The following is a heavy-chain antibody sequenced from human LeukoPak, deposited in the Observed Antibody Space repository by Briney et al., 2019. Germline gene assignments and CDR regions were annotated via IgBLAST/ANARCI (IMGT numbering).Heavy chain of an antibody. CDR1: GFTFGDYA. D-gene: IGHD2-2*01. J-gene: IGHJ5*02. CDR2: IRSKAYGGTT. Sequence: GGSLRLSCTASGFTFGDYAMSWFRKAPGKGLEWVGFIRSKAYGGTTEYAASVKGRFTISRDDSKSIAYLQMNSLKTEDTAVYYRTRAYTQLGFDPWGQGTLVTVSS. V-gene: IGHV3-49*03. CDR3: TRAYTQLGFDP.